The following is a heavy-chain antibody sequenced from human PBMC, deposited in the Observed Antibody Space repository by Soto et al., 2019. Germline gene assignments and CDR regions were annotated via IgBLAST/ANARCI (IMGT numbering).Heavy chain of an antibody. J-gene: IGHJ5*01. CDR1: GFTFSSYA. Sequence: GGSLRLSCAASGFTFSSYAMSRVRQAPGKGLEWVSAISGSGGSTYYADSVKGRFTISRDNSKNTLYLQMNSLRAEDTAVYYCAKDLITIFGVVIIPENWFDPWGQGTTVTVSS. V-gene: IGHV3-23*01. D-gene: IGHD3-3*01. CDR3: AKDLITIFGVVIIPENWFDP. CDR2: ISGSGGST.